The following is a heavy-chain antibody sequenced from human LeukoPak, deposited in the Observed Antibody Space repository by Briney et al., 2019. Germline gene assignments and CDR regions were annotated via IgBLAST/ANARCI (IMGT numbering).Heavy chain of an antibody. CDR2: IYHSGSA. V-gene: IGHV4-30-2*01. D-gene: IGHD3-10*01. Sequence: PSETLSLTCAVSGGSISSGGYSWSWIRQPPGKGLEWIGYIYHSGSAYYNPSLKSRVTISVDRSKNQFSLKLSSVTAADTAVHYCARALSAYYYGSGSYNPHYFDYWGQGTLVTVSS. J-gene: IGHJ4*02. CDR3: ARALSAYYYGSGSYNPHYFDY. CDR1: GGSISSGGYS.